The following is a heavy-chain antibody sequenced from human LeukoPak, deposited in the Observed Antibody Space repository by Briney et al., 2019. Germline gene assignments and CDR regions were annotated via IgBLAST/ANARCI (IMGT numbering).Heavy chain of an antibody. CDR1: GFTFSSYG. D-gene: IGHD3-16*02. V-gene: IGHV3-30*02. Sequence: PGGSLRLSCAASGFTFSSYGMHWVRQAPGKGLEWVAFIRYDGSNKYYADSVKGRFTISRDNSKNTLYLQMNSLRAEDTAVYYCAKNRDVWGSYRYFGYWGQGTLVTVSS. J-gene: IGHJ4*02. CDR2: IRYDGSNK. CDR3: AKNRDVWGSYRYFGY.